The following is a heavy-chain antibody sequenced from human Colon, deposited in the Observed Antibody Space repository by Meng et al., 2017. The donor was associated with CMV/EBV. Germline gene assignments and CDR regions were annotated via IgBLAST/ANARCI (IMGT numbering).Heavy chain of an antibody. V-gene: IGHV3-72*01. CDR3: AREVGAFDY. D-gene: IGHD1-26*01. CDR2: TRNKTNRYTT. J-gene: IGHJ4*02. Sequence: CGASGFTFREHYRDWVRQARGKGVEWVGRTRNKTNRYTTEYAAAVKGRFTVSRDELENSLYLQMNSLKTEDTAVYYCAREVGAFDYWGQGILVTVSS. CDR1: GFTFREHY.